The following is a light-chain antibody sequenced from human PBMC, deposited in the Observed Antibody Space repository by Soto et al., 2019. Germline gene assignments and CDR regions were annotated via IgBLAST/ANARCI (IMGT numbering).Light chain of an antibody. V-gene: IGLV2-23*01. CDR3: CSYAGSSTSVV. CDR2: EAS. CDR1: SSDVGSYNL. J-gene: IGLJ2*01. Sequence: QSALTQPASVSGSPGQSITISCTGTSSDVGSYNLVSWYQQHPGKAPNLMLYEASKRPSGVSNRFSGAKSGNNASLTISGIQAEDDADYYCCSYAGSSTSVVFGGGTQLTVL.